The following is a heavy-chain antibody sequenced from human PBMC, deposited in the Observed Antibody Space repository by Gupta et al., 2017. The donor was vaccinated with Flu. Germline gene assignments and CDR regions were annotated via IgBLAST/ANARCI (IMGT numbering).Heavy chain of an antibody. Sequence: RQAPGQGLEWMGGIIPIFGTANYAQKFQGRVTITADKSTSTAYMELSSLRSEDTAVYYCARGEVVVPDQLLGWGQGTLVTVSS. CDR3: ARGEVVVPDQLLG. V-gene: IGHV1-69*06. D-gene: IGHD2-2*01. CDR2: IIPIFGTA. J-gene: IGHJ4*02.